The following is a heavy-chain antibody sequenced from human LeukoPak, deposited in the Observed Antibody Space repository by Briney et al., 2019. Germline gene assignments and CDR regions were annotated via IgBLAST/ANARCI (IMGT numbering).Heavy chain of an antibody. J-gene: IGHJ4*02. CDR1: GFSVSGKF. Sequence: GGSLRLSCAASGFSVSGKFMSWVRQAPGKGLEWVSIIHYDGKIRFAGSVGGRFTIYRDDSENTLFLQMNSLRVDDTAVYFCASGDGYLQPYWGQGTLVTVSS. CDR3: ASGDGYLQPY. D-gene: IGHD2-21*01. CDR2: IHYDGKI. V-gene: IGHV3-53*01.